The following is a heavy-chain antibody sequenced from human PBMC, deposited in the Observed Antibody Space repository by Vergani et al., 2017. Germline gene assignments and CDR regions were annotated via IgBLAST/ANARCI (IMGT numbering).Heavy chain of an antibody. CDR1: GFTFSSYW. J-gene: IGHJ6*03. V-gene: IGHV3-7*01. D-gene: IGHD3-10*01. CDR3: AREVYTMVRGVIITSPTDYYYYMDV. CDR2: IKQDGSEK. Sequence: EVQLVESGGGLVQPGGSLRLSCAASGFTFSSYWMNWVRQAPGKGLEWVANIKQDGSEKYYVDSVKGRFTISRDNAKTSLYLQRNSRRAEDTAVYYCAREVYTMVRGVIITSPTDYYYYMDVWGKGTTVTVSS.